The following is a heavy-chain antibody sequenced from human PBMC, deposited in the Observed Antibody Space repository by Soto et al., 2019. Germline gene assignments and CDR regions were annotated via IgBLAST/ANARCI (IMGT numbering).Heavy chain of an antibody. CDR3: AKDVPAPGIAARRADIGYGMDV. CDR2: ISGSGGST. V-gene: IGHV3-23*01. Sequence: GGSLRLSCAASGFTFSSYAMSWVRQAPGKGLEWVSAISGSGGSTYYADSVKGRFTISRDNSKNTLYLQMNSLRAEDTAVYYCAKDVPAPGIAARRADIGYGMDVWGQGTTVTISS. CDR1: GFTFSSYA. D-gene: IGHD6-6*01. J-gene: IGHJ6*02.